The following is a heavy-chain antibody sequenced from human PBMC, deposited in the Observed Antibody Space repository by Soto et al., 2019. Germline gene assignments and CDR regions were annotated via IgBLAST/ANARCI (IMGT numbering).Heavy chain of an antibody. V-gene: IGHV4-4*02. Sequence: QVQLQESGPGLVKPSGTLSLTCAVSGGSISSSNWWSWVRQTPGKGLEWIGEIHPSGSTNYNPSRKSRVTISVDKSDNQFSLKLTSVTAADTAVYYCARDAEVPADGEYYSMDVWGQGTTVTVSS. J-gene: IGHJ6*02. CDR1: GGSISSSNW. CDR3: ARDAEVPADGEYYSMDV. D-gene: IGHD2-2*01. CDR2: IHPSGST.